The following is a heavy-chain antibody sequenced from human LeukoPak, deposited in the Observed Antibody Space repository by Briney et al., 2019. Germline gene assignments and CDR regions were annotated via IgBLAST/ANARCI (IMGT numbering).Heavy chain of an antibody. Sequence: SETLSLTCTVSGGSISSGGYYWSWIRQHPGKGLEWIGYIYYSGSTYYNPSLKSRVTISVDTSKNQFSLKLSSVTAADTAVYYCARDAPASYGYYYYYMDVWGKGTTVTVSS. CDR2: IYYSGST. D-gene: IGHD5-18*01. CDR1: GGSISSGGYY. J-gene: IGHJ6*03. V-gene: IGHV4-31*03. CDR3: ARDAPASYGYYYYYMDV.